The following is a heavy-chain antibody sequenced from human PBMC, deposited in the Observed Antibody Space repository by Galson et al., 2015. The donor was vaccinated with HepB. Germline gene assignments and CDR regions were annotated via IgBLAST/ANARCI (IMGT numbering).Heavy chain of an antibody. J-gene: IGHJ6*02. D-gene: IGHD2-15*01. CDR2: ISYDGSNK. V-gene: IGHV3-30*18. Sequence: SLRLSCAASGFTFSSYGMHWVRQAPGKGLEWVAVISYDGSNKYYADSVKGRFTISRDNSKNTLYLQMNSLRAEDTAVYYCAKIDAVAAATYYYYGMDVWGQGTTVTVSS. CDR1: GFTFSSYG. CDR3: AKIDAVAAATYYYYGMDV.